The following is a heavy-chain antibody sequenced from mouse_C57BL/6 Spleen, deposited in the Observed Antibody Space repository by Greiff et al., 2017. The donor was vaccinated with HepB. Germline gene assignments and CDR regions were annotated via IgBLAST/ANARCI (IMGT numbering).Heavy chain of an antibody. D-gene: IGHD1-1*01. CDR3: ARDYYGSSVFAY. V-gene: IGHV1-55*01. CDR2: IYPGSGST. CDR1: GYTFTSYW. J-gene: IGHJ3*01. Sequence: VQLQQPGAELVKPGASVKMSCKASGYTFTSYWITWVKQRPGQGLEWIGDIYPGSGSTNYNEKFKSKATLTVDTSSSTAYMQLSSLTSEDSAVYDCARDYYGSSVFAYWGQGTLVTVSA.